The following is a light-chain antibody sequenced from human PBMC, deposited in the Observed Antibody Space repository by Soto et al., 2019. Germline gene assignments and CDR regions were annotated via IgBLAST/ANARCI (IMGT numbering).Light chain of an antibody. CDR1: QNIADY. CDR3: LQTFSTHIT. CDR2: SSS. Sequence: EIQMTQSPSSLSASAGDTVTITCRASQNIADYLSWYQQKPCKAPKLLMYSSSILHDGVSSRFSGDGCGTAFTLTITGLQPEDFATYYCLQTFSTHITFGGGTTVEVK. J-gene: IGKJ4*01. V-gene: IGKV1-39*01.